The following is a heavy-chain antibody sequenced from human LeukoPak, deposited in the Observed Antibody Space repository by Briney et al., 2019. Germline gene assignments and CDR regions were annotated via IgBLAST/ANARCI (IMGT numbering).Heavy chain of an antibody. V-gene: IGHV3-23*01. J-gene: IGHJ4*02. Sequence: GGSLRLSCAASGFTFSTYAMNWVRQAPGKGLEWVSGISGSGGITYYADSVKGRFTISRDNSKNTLYLQMNSLRAEDTAIYYCATRYYDILTGYYAFDYWGQGTLVTVSS. CDR2: ISGSGGIT. D-gene: IGHD3-9*01. CDR3: ATRYYDILTGYYAFDY. CDR1: GFTFSTYA.